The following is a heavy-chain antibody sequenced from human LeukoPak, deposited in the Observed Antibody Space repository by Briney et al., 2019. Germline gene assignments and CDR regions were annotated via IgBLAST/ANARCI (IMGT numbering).Heavy chain of an antibody. D-gene: IGHD3-22*01. Sequence: GGSLRLSCAASGFTSSSYGMHWVRQAPGKGLEWVAVIWYDGSNKYYADSVKGRFTISRDNSKNTLYLQMNSLRAEDTAVYYCARDLHSSGSYGMDVWGQGTTVTVSS. J-gene: IGHJ6*02. V-gene: IGHV3-33*01. CDR1: GFTSSSYG. CDR3: ARDLHSSGSYGMDV. CDR2: IWYDGSNK.